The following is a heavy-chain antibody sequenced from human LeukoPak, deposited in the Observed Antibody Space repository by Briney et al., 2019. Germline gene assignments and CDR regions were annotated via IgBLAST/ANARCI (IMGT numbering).Heavy chain of an antibody. CDR3: ARGRIFGVATEFDY. Sequence: GGSLRLSCTVSGFTFDHYGMSWVRQAPGKGLEWVSGITWNGDCTHYADSLKGRFTISRDNAKNSVYLQMNSLRAEDTALYYCARGRIFGVATEFDYWGQGTLVTVSS. V-gene: IGHV3-20*04. D-gene: IGHD3-3*02. CDR1: GFTFDHYG. J-gene: IGHJ4*02. CDR2: ITWNGDCT.